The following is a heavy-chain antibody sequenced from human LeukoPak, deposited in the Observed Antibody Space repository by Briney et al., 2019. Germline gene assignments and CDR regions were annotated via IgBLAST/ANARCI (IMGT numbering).Heavy chain of an antibody. V-gene: IGHV3-15*01. CDR2: ITSKTDGGTT. Sequence: PGGSLRLSCAASGFTFSNAWMSWVRQAPGKGLEWVGRITSKTDGGTTDYAAPVKGRFTISRDDPKNTLYLQMSSLKAEDTAVYYCTTGGVFDLWGQGTMVTVSS. J-gene: IGHJ3*01. CDR3: TTGGVFDL. CDR1: GFTFSNAW.